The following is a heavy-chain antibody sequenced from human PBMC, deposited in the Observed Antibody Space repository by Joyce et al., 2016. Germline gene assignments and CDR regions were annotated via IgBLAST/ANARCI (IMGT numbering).Heavy chain of an antibody. CDR3: AKRPNYDFWSGYFDH. Sequence: QVQLVEAGGGVVQPGRSLRLSCAASGFAFSESAMHWVRLAPGKGLEWVSVIAFDGVNKYYGDSVKGRFSVYRDNSKNTVYLQMNSLRAEDTAVYYCAKRPNYDFWSGYFDHWGQGTLVTVSS. CDR2: IAFDGVNK. CDR1: GFAFSESA. V-gene: IGHV3-30*18. D-gene: IGHD3-3*01. J-gene: IGHJ4*02.